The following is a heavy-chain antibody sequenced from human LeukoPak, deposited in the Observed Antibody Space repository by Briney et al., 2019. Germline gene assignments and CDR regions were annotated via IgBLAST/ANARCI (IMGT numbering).Heavy chain of an antibody. CDR3: ARVEVFAFDI. Sequence: SETLSLTCTVSGCSISSGGYYWSWIRQHPGKGLEWIGYIYYSGSTYYNPSLKSRVTITVDTSNNQFSLKLSSVTAADTAVYYCARVEVFAFDIWGQGTMVTVSS. V-gene: IGHV4-31*03. D-gene: IGHD1-1*01. CDR2: IYYSGST. J-gene: IGHJ3*02. CDR1: GCSISSGGYY.